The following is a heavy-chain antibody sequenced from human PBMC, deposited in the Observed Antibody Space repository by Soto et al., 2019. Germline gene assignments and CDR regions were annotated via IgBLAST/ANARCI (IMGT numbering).Heavy chain of an antibody. CDR2: ISYDGSNK. V-gene: IGHV3-30-3*01. CDR1: GFTFSSYA. CDR3: AMFRGAPGLHYYYGMDV. D-gene: IGHD1-26*01. J-gene: IGHJ6*02. Sequence: GGSLRLSCAASGFTFSSYAMHWVRQAPGKGLEWVAVISYDGSNKYYADSVKGRFTISRDNSKNTLYLQMNSLRAEDTAVYYCAMFRGAPGLHYYYGMDVWGQGTTVTVSS.